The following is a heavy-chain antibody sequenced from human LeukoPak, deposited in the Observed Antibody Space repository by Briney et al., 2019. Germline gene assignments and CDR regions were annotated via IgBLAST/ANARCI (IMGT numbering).Heavy chain of an antibody. V-gene: IGHV4-4*02. Sequence: SGTLSLTCAVSGGSISSSNWWSWVRQPPGKGLEWIGEIYHSGSTNYNPSLKSRVTISVDKSKNQFSLKLSSVTPADTAVYYCARHSSGWYSTGLFDYWGQGTLVTVSS. CDR3: ARHSSGWYSTGLFDY. D-gene: IGHD6-19*01. CDR2: IYHSGST. CDR1: GGSISSSNW. J-gene: IGHJ4*02.